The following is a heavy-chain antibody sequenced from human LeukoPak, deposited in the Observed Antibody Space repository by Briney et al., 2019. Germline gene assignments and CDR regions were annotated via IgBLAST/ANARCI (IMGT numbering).Heavy chain of an antibody. CDR3: ARESVLQRFDY. Sequence: PGGSLRLSCAASGFTFSTYSMNWVRQAPGKGLEWVSSISPNSRNIYYADSVKGRFTISRNNAKSSLYLQLNSLRAEDTAVYYCARESVLQRFDYWGQGTLVTVSS. D-gene: IGHD5/OR15-5a*01. V-gene: IGHV3-21*01. J-gene: IGHJ4*02. CDR1: GFTFSTYS. CDR2: ISPNSRNI.